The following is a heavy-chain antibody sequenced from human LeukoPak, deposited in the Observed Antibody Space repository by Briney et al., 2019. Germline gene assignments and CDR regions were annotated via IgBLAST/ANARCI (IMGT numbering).Heavy chain of an antibody. CDR2: INHSGST. V-gene: IGHV4-34*01. CDR3: ASLRRPKVMIY. CDR1: GGSFSGYY. Sequence: SETLSLTCAVYGGSFSGYYWSWIRQPPGKGLDWIGEINHSGSTNYNPSLKSRVTISVDTSQNQFSLKLGSVTAADTAVYYCASLRRPKVMIYWGQGTLVTVSS. D-gene: IGHD2-8*01. J-gene: IGHJ4*02.